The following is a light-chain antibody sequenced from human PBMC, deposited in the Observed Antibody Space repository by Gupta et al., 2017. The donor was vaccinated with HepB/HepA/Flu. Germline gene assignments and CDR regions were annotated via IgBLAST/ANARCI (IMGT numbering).Light chain of an antibody. V-gene: IGLV2-18*02. J-gene: IGLJ2*01. CDR1: SSDVGFYNH. CDR3: CSYTTSDSGI. CDR2: GVN. Sequence: QSALTQPPSVSGSPGQSVTISCTGTSSDVGFYNHVSWYQQPPGTAPKLMIYGVNNRPSGVPDRCSGSKSGNTDSLTISGLQAEDEADYYCCSYTTSDSGIFGGGTKLTVL.